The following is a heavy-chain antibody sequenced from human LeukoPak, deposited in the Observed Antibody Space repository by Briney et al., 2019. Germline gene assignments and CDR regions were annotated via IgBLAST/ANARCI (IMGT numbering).Heavy chain of an antibody. CDR2: ISWNSGSI. CDR3: AKVSEYSSGWYFVDY. J-gene: IGHJ4*02. D-gene: IGHD6-19*01. CDR1: GFTFDDYA. V-gene: IGHV3-9*01. Sequence: GGSLRLSCAASGFTFDDYAMHWVRQAPGKGLEWVSGISWNSGSIGYADSVKGRFTISRDNAKNSLYLQMNSLRAEDTALHYCAKVSEYSSGWYFVDYWGQGTLVTVSS.